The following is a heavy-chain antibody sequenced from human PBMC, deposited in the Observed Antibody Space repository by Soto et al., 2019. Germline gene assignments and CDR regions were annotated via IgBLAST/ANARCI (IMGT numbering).Heavy chain of an antibody. CDR3: AHSKYSRSSFDY. Sequence: QITLKESGPTLVKPTQTLTLTCTFSGFSLSTSDVGVAWIRQPPGKALEWLALIYWDDDKRYSPSLKSRLTITKDTSKKQVVLTMTNMDPVDTATYYCAHSKYSRSSFDYWGQGTLVTVSS. CDR1: GFSLSTSDVG. D-gene: IGHD6-6*01. CDR2: IYWDDDK. J-gene: IGHJ4*02. V-gene: IGHV2-5*02.